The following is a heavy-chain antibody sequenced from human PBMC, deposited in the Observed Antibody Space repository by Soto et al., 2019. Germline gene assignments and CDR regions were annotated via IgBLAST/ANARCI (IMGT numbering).Heavy chain of an antibody. D-gene: IGHD3-16*01. CDR2: IKEDGSEI. Sequence: PGGSLRLSCAVSGFNVMSYWMSWVRQAPGKGLEWVASIKEDGSEIYYLQSVRGRFSISRDSAGSALHLTMNYLSAEDTGVYFCARDIGFDYVNWGQGTLVTVSS. J-gene: IGHJ4*02. V-gene: IGHV3-7*01. CDR3: ARDIGFDYVN. CDR1: GFNVMSYW.